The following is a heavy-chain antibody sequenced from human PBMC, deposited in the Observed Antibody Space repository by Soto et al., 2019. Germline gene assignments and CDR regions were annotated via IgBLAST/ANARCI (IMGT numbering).Heavy chain of an antibody. D-gene: IGHD6-19*01. CDR1: GFTFSVYS. J-gene: IGHJ4*02. Sequence: HPGGSLRLSCVASGFTFSVYSMNWVRQAPGKGLEWFSYITSDTKTIKYADSVKGRFTISRDNAKNSVYLQMNSLRDEDTAVYYCARSVEGHFDYWGQGTGVTVSS. CDR2: ITSDTKTI. V-gene: IGHV3-48*02. CDR3: ARSVEGHFDY.